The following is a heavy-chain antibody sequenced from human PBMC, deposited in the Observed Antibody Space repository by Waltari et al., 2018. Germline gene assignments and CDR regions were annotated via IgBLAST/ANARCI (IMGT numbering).Heavy chain of an antibody. Sequence: QVQLVQSGAEVKKPGSSLKFSCTPSGGTFSSCVISWMRQAPGHVLVWMGGIITIFGTANYAQRFQSRVRITAEESTSTAYMELSSLRSEDTAVNYCARAGYTPPSYYMDVWGKGTTVTVSS. CDR2: IITIFGTA. V-gene: IGHV1-69*12. J-gene: IGHJ6*03. D-gene: IGHD5-12*01. CDR1: GGTFSSCV. CDR3: ARAGYTPPSYYMDV.